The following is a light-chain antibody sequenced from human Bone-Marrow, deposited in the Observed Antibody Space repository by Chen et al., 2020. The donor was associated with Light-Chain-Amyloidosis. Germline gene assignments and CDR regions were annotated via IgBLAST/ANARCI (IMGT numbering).Light chain of an antibody. V-gene: IGLV2-23*02. Sequence: QSALTPTASVSGSPGQSITISCTGTSSDVGRYNLVSWYRQHPGKAPKLMIYEVSKRPSGVSNRFSGSKSGNTASLTISGLQAEDEADYSCCSYAGSSTWVFGGGTKLTVL. CDR1: SSDVGRYNL. J-gene: IGLJ3*02. CDR2: EVS. CDR3: CSYAGSSTWV.